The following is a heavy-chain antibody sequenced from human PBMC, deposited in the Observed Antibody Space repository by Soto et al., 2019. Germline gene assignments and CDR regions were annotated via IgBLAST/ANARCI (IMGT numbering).Heavy chain of an antibody. D-gene: IGHD3-10*01. CDR2: ISGSGGST. J-gene: IGHJ4*02. V-gene: IGHV3-23*01. CDR1: GFTFSSYA. CDR3: AKDRRGLVYYYGSGSSHPYYFDY. Sequence: QPGGSLRLSCAASGFTFSSYAMSWVRQAPGKGLEWVSAISGSGGSTYYADSVKGRFTISRDNSKNTLYLQMNSLRAEDTAVYYCAKDRRGLVYYYGSGSSHPYYFDYWGQGTLVTVSS.